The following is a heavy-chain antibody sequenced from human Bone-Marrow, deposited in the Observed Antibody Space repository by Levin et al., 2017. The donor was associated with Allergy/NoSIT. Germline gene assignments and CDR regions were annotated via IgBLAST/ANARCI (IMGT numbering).Heavy chain of an antibody. J-gene: IGHJ4*02. Sequence: SQTLSLTCAVSCGSISSSNWWSWVRQPPGKGLEWIGEIYHSGSTNYNPSLKSRVTISVDKSKNQFSLKLSSVTAADTAVYYCARGRSANYGDYDLDVDYWGQGTLVTVSS. D-gene: IGHD4-17*01. V-gene: IGHV4-4*02. CDR1: CGSISSSNW. CDR2: IYHSGST. CDR3: ARGRSANYGDYDLDVDY.